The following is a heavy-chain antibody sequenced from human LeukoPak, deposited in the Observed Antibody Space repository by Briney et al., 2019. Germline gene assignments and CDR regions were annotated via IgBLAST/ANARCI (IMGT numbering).Heavy chain of an antibody. V-gene: IGHV1-8*01. CDR1: GYTFTSYD. Sequence: GASVKVSCKASGYTFTSYDINWVRQATGQGLEWMGWMNPNSGNTGYAQKFQGRVTMTRNTSISTAYMELRSLRSDDTAVYYCARYAVVPAANFWFDPWGQGTLVTVSS. D-gene: IGHD2-2*01. J-gene: IGHJ5*02. CDR2: MNPNSGNT. CDR3: ARYAVVPAANFWFDP.